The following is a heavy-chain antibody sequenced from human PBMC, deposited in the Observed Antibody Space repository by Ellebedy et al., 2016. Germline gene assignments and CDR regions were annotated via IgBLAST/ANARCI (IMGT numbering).Heavy chain of an antibody. J-gene: IGHJ4*02. CDR3: AIDSGVYDSSGPFDY. D-gene: IGHD3-22*01. CDR1: GGPISSGGYY. V-gene: IGHV4-31*03. CDR2: IYYSGST. Sequence: SETLSLTXTVSGGPISSGGYYWSCIRQHQGKGLEWIGYIYYSGSTYYNPSLKSRVTISVATSKNQFSLKLSSVTAADTAVYYCAIDSGVYDSSGPFDYWGQGTLVTVSS.